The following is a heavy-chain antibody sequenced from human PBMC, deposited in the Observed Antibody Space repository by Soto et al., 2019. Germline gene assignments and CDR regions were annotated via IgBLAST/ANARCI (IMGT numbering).Heavy chain of an antibody. CDR3: ARDLGSTDYYYYYGMDV. Sequence: QVQLVQSGAEVKKPGASVKVSCKASGYTFTSYYMHWVRQAPGQGLEWMGIINPSGGSTSDAQKFQGRVTMTRDTSTSTVYMELSSLRSEDTAVYYCARDLGSTDYYYYYGMDVWGQGTTVTVSS. CDR2: INPSGGST. J-gene: IGHJ6*02. CDR1: GYTFTSYY. D-gene: IGHD2-2*01. V-gene: IGHV1-46*01.